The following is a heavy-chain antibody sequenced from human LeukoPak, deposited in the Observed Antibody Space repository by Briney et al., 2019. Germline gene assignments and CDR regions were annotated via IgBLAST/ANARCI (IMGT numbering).Heavy chain of an antibody. V-gene: IGHV1-8*01. D-gene: IGHD3-9*01. CDR2: VNPNSGHT. CDR1: GYTFTSYD. CDR3: ARESYDILTGYYNRFDY. J-gene: IGHJ4*02. Sequence: GASVKVSCKASGYTFTSYDINWVRQATGQGLEWMGWVNPNSGHTGFAQKFQGRVSMTSNTSISTAYMEVRSLRSEDTAVYCCARESYDILTGYYNRFDYWGQGTLVTVSS.